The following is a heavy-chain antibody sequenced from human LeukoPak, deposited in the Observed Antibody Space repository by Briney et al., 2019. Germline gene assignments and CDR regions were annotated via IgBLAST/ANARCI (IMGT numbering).Heavy chain of an antibody. D-gene: IGHD3-9*01. CDR3: ASSSYYDILTGPPDY. J-gene: IGHJ4*02. CDR2: ISGSGGST. V-gene: IGHV3-23*01. CDR1: GFTFSSYA. Sequence: GGSLRLSCAASGFTFSSYAMSWVRQAPGKGLEWVSAISGSGGSTYYADSVKGRFTISRDNSKNTLYLQMNSLRAEDTAVYYCASSSYYDILTGPPDYWGQGTLVTVSS.